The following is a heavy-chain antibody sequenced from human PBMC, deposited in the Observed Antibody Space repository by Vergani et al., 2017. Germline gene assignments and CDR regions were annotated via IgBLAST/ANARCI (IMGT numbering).Heavy chain of an antibody. V-gene: IGHV5-51*01. CDR2: VYPADSDT. CDR3: ARHARYSDVTGNYVYYGMDV. CDR1: GYNFDIYW. J-gene: IGHJ6*04. D-gene: IGHD3-16*01. Sequence: EMQLVQSGAEVRKPGESVKISCRTSGYNFDIYWIGWVRQMPGKGLEWMGIVYPADSDTRYSPSFKGQVTVSADKSTSTAFLEWSGLKVPDTAIYYCARHARYSDVTGNYVYYGMDVWGEGTSVIDSS.